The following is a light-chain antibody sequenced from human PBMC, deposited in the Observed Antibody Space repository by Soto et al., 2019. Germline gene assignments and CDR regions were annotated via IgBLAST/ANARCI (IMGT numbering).Light chain of an antibody. J-gene: IGLJ3*02. Sequence: QSALTQPASVSGSPGQSITISCTGTSSDVGDYNSVSWYQQQPGKAPKMIIFEVTSRPSGVSNRFSGSKSGNTASLTISGLQAEDEADYYCCSFITSTSLVVFGGGTKVTVL. V-gene: IGLV2-14*01. CDR2: EVT. CDR1: SSDVGDYNS. CDR3: CSFITSTSLVV.